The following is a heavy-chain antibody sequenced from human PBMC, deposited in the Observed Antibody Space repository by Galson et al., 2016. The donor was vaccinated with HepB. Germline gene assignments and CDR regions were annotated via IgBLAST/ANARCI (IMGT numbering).Heavy chain of an antibody. V-gene: IGHV3-64D*09. CDR3: VRRVD. CDR1: GFSFGSYA. J-gene: IGHJ4*02. Sequence: SLRLSCAASGFSFGSYAMHWVRQAPGKGLECVSALSGNGNITHYADSVKGRFTISRDNSKNMLYLQMRSLKPEDTAVYYCVRRVDCGQGTLVTVST. D-gene: IGHD2-2*01. CDR2: LSGNGNIT.